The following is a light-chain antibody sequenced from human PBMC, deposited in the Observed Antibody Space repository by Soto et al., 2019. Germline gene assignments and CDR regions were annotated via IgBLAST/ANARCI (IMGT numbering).Light chain of an antibody. CDR1: QSVSSSY. CDR2: GAS. CDR3: QQYGSSRT. J-gene: IGKJ1*01. V-gene: IGKV3-20*01. Sequence: EIVLTQSPGTLSLSPGERATLSCRTSQSVSSSYLAWYQQKPGQAPRLPIYGASSRATGIPDRFSGSGSGTDFTLTISRLEPEYFAVDYCQQYGSSRTFGQGTKVEIK.